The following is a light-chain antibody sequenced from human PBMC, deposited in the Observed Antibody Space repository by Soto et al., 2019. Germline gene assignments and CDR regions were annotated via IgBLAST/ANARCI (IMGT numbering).Light chain of an antibody. J-gene: IGKJ1*01. V-gene: IGKV1-5*01. Sequence: IQMTQYPSTLSASVGDRVTITCRASQSLXSWFAWYQMKPGKAPKLLXYHASSLDRGGTSGLSGCGSGTEFTLTISSLQPHHVANYYCQHYQSYKWTFGQGTRLEIK. CDR1: QSLXSW. CDR2: HAS. CDR3: QHYQSYKWT.